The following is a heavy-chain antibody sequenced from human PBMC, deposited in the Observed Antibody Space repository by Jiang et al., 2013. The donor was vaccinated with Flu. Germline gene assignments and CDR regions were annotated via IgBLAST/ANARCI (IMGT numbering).Heavy chain of an antibody. CDR3: ARLLDSSWYVDY. D-gene: IGHD6-13*01. CDR2: FYYSAST. J-gene: IGHJ4*02. Sequence: SLTCTVSGGSISSTNFYWGWIRQPPGKGLEWIGSFYYSASTYYNPSLRSRVTISVDTSENHFSLKLSSVTAADTAVYYCARLLDSSWYVDYWGQGTLVTVSS. V-gene: IGHV4-39*02. CDR1: GGSISSTNFY.